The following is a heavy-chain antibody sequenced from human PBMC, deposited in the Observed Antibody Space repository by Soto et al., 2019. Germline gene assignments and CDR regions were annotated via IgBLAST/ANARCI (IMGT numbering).Heavy chain of an antibody. Sequence: EVQLVDSGGGLVQPGGSLTLSCAASGFTFSNHRMTWVRQAPGQRRECVASVNQAGSEKYSVDSAKSRVTTSRDSAKNRLYLQQNRLRVEDPALYYCARISPLRRSYLDYCGQGAVVTV. CDR2: VNQAGSEK. V-gene: IGHV3-7*03. J-gene: IGHJ4*02. CDR3: ARISPLRRSYLDY. CDR1: GFTFSNHR.